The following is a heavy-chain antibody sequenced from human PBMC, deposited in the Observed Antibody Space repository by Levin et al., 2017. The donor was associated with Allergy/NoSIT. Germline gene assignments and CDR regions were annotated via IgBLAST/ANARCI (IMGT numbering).Heavy chain of an antibody. CDR3: ARVRLGYCSGGSCLDP. CDR2: ISYDGSNK. Sequence: GGSLRLSCAASGFTFSSYAMHWVRQAPGKGLEWVAVISYDGSNKYYADSVKGRFTISRDNSKNTLYLQMNSLRAEDTAVYYCARVRLGYCSGGSCLDPWGQGTLVTVSS. CDR1: GFTFSSYA. D-gene: IGHD2-15*01. V-gene: IGHV3-30-3*01. J-gene: IGHJ5*02.